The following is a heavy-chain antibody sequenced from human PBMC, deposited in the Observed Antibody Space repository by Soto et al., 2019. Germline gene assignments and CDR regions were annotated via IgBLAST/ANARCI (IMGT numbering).Heavy chain of an antibody. CDR2: ISYDGSNK. Sequence: PGWSLGLSSAASGFSFSDYGMHWVRQAPGKWLEWVEAISYDGSNKYYADSVKGRFTISRDNSKNTLYLQMNSLRAEDTAVYYCARDRAGTGTTWGLWAFDICAQGTMVTVSS. J-gene: IGHJ3*02. D-gene: IGHD1-7*01. CDR3: ARDRAGTGTTWGLWAFDI. V-gene: IGHV3-30*19. CDR1: GFSFSDYG.